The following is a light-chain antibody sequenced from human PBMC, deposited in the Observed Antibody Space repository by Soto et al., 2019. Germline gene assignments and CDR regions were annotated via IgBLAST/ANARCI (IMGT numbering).Light chain of an antibody. CDR1: SSDIGTYNY. CDR2: EVS. V-gene: IGLV2-14*01. J-gene: IGLJ2*01. CDR3: SSYTSGSTPL. Sequence: QSVLTQPASVSGSPGQSITISCTGTSSDIGTYNYVSWYQQHPGKAPKLMIYEVSNRPSGVSNRFSGSKSGNTASLTISGLQAEDEADYYCSSYTSGSTPLFGGGTKVTVL.